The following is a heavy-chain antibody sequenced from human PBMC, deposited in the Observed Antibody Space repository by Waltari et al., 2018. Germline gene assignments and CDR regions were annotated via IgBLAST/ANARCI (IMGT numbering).Heavy chain of an antibody. Sequence: QVQLVQSGAEVKKPWSSVKVSCKASGCTFSSHAISWVRQAPGQGLEWLGGISPIFGTANYARKFQGRVTITAYESKSTAYMELSRLGSEDTAVYYCARERVGATEYDYWGQGTLVTVSS. D-gene: IGHD1-26*01. CDR1: GCTFSSHA. V-gene: IGHV1-69*12. CDR3: ARERVGATEYDY. J-gene: IGHJ4*02. CDR2: ISPIFGTA.